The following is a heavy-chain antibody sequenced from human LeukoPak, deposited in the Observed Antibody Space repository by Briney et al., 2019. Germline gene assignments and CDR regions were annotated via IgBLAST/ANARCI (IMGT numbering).Heavy chain of an antibody. Sequence: SQTLSLTCTVSGGSISSGGYYWNWIRQHPGKGLEWIGYIYNSGSTYYNPSLKSRVIISIDTSKNQFSLKLSSVTAADTAVYYCARSGYCGGDCGTDTNWFDPWGQGTLVTVSS. J-gene: IGHJ5*02. V-gene: IGHV4-31*03. D-gene: IGHD2-21*02. CDR3: ARSGYCGGDCGTDTNWFDP. CDR1: GGSISSGGYY. CDR2: IYNSGST.